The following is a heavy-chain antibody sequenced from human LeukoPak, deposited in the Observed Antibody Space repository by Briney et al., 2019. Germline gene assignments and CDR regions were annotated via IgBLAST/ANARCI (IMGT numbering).Heavy chain of an antibody. CDR3: RRSLDY. Sequence: GGSLRLSCTAPGITFRSYWMTWVRQAPGKGLEWVANIKPDGSGQYYLDSVRGRFTISRDDAKNSVYLQMNSLRDEDTAVYYCRRSLDYWGPGTLVTVSS. CDR1: GITFRSYW. V-gene: IGHV3-7*01. J-gene: IGHJ4*02. CDR2: IKPDGSGQ.